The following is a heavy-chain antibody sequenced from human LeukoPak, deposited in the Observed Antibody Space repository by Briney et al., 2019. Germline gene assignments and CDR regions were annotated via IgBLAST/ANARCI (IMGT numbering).Heavy chain of an antibody. CDR1: GGPISTFS. CDR3: ARDTTVASGIQY. Sequence: SETLSLTCTVSGGPISTFSWSWLRQSPEKGPEWIGSIYSRSTNFNPSFKSRVAISVDTSKNQFSLRLNSLTTADTAVYYCARDTTVASGIQYWGQGTLVTVSS. V-gene: IGHV4-59*01. J-gene: IGHJ4*02. D-gene: IGHD5-18*01. CDR2: IYSRST.